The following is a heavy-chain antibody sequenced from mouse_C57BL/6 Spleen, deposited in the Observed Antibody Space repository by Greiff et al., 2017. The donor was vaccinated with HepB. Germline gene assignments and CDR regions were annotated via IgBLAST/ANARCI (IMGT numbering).Heavy chain of an antibody. D-gene: IGHD1-1*02. CDR2: INPNNGGT. CDR3: ARSRLSLGYFDY. CDR1: GYTFTDYY. Sequence: VQLQQSGPELVKPGASVKISCKASGYTFTDYYMNWVKQSHGKSLEWIGDINPNNGGTSYNQKFKGKATLTVDKSSSTAYMELRSLTSEDPAVYYCARSRLSLGYFDYWGQGTTLTVSS. V-gene: IGHV1-26*01. J-gene: IGHJ2*01.